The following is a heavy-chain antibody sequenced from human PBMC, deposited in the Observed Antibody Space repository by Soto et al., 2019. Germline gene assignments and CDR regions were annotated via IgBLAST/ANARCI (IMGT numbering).Heavy chain of an antibody. CDR2: ISGSDGKT. D-gene: IGHD3-3*01. Sequence: PGGALRLSCTASGVSFGSYALRWVRQAPGKGLEWVSTISGSDGKTFYADSVKGRFSISRDTSQNTLYLQMNSLRADDTAIYYCARWSYLDYWGQGTRVTVSS. CDR3: ARWSYLDY. V-gene: IGHV3-23*01. J-gene: IGHJ4*02. CDR1: GVSFGSYA.